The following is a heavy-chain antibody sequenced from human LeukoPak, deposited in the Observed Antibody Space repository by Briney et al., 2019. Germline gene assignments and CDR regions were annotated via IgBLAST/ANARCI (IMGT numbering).Heavy chain of an antibody. CDR2: IYYSGST. V-gene: IGHV4-59*12. Sequence: SETLSLTCTVSGGSINSYYWSWIRQPPGKGLEWIGYIYYSGSTNYNPSLKSRVTISVDTSKNQFSLKLSSVTAADTAVYYCADYSRNNWFDPWGQGTLVTVSS. CDR1: GGSINSYY. J-gene: IGHJ5*02. CDR3: ADYSRNNWFDP. D-gene: IGHD6-13*01.